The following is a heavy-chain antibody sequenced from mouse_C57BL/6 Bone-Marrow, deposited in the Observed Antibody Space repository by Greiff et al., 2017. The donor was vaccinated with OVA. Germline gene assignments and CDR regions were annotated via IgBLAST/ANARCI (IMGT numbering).Heavy chain of an antibody. CDR3: AREGYYYGRYFDY. J-gene: IGHJ2*01. CDR2: INYDGSST. CDR1: GFTFSDYY. D-gene: IGHD1-1*01. V-gene: IGHV5-16*01. Sequence: EVQGVESAGGLVQPGSSMKLSCTASGFTFSDYYMAWVRQVPEKGLEWVANINYDGSSTYYLDSLKSRFIISRDNAKNILYLQMSSLKSEDTATYYCAREGYYYGRYFDYWGQGTTLTVSS.